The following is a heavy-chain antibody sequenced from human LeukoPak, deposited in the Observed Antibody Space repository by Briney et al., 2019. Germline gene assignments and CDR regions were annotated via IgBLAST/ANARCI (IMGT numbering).Heavy chain of an antibody. CDR3: ASADYGDYVFDY. D-gene: IGHD4-17*01. J-gene: IGHJ4*02. V-gene: IGHV4-38-2*01. CDR1: GYSISSGYY. CDR2: IYHSGST. Sequence: PSETLSLTCAVSGYSISSGYYWGWIRQPPGKGLEWIGSIYHSGSTYYNPSLKSRVTMSVDTSKNQFSLKLSSVTAADTAVYYCASADYGDYVFDYWGQGTLVTVSS.